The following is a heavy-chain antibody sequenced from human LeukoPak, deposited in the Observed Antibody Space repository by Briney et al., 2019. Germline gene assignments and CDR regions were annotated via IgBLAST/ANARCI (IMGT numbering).Heavy chain of an antibody. J-gene: IGHJ4*02. V-gene: IGHV4-39*01. D-gene: IGHD5-18*01. CDR2: IYYSGST. CDR3: ARIKRTAMVTIEPVQLDFDY. Sequence: SETLSLTCTVSGGSISSSSYYWGWIRQPPGKGLEWIGSIYYSGSTYYNPSLKSRVTISVDTSKNQFSLKLSSVTAADTAVYYCARIKRTAMVTIEPVQLDFDYWGQGTLVTVSS. CDR1: GGSISSSSYY.